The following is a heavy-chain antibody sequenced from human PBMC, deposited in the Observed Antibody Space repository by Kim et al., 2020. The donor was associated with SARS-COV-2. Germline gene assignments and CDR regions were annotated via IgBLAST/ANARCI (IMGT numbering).Heavy chain of an antibody. D-gene: IGHD1-20*01. CDR1: GYTFTSYG. CDR2: ISPNSGGT. V-gene: IGHV1-2*02. CDR3: ARRRGNWNDLFDD. Sequence: ASVKVSCKASGYTFTSYGMRWVRQAPGQGLEWMGWISPNSGGTNYAQKFQGRVTTTRDTSISTAYMELSRLRSDDTAVYYCARRRGNWNDLFDDWGQGTLVTVSS. J-gene: IGHJ4*02.